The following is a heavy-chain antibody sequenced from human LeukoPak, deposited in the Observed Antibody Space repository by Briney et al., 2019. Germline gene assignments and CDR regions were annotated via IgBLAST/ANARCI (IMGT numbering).Heavy chain of an antibody. V-gene: IGHV3-53*01. CDR3: ARSFSGYNNWFDP. J-gene: IGHJ5*02. Sequence: PGGSLRLSCAASGFTVSSNYMSWVRQAPGKGLEWVSVIYSGGSTYYADSVKGRFTISRDNSKNTLYPQMNSLRAEDTAVYYCARSFSGYNNWFDPWGQGTLVTVSS. CDR2: IYSGGST. D-gene: IGHD5-12*01. CDR1: GFTVSSNY.